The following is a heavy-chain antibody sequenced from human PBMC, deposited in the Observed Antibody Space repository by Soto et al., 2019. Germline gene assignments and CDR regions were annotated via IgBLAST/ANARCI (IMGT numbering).Heavy chain of an antibody. V-gene: IGHV3-66*01. Sequence: GGSLRLSCAASGFTVSSNYMSWVRQAPGKGLEWVSVIYSGGSTYYADSVKGRFTISRDNSKNTLYLQMNSLRAEDTAVYYCARDLIKNDYSNSTYYYYYYMDVWGKGTTVTVSS. D-gene: IGHD4-4*01. CDR1: GFTVSSNY. CDR3: ARDLIKNDYSNSTYYYYYYMDV. CDR2: IYSGGST. J-gene: IGHJ6*03.